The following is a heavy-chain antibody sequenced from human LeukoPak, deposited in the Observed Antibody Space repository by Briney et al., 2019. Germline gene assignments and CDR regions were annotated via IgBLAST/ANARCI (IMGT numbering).Heavy chain of an antibody. CDR3: AKSSGWHWLDAFDI. CDR2: ISGGGGST. V-gene: IGHV3-23*01. J-gene: IGHJ3*02. Sequence: GGSLRLSCAASGFTFSTYAMSWVRQAPGSGLEWVSSISGGGGSTYYADSVKGRFTISRDNSKNTVYLQMNILRAEDTAIYYCAKSSGWHWLDAFDIWGQGTMVTVSS. D-gene: IGHD6-19*01. CDR1: GFTFSTYA.